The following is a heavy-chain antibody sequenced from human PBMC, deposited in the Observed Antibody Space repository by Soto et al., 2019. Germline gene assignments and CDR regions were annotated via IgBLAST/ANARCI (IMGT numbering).Heavy chain of an antibody. D-gene: IGHD2-2*01. CDR3: AKELVVVVPAARSMDV. V-gene: IGHV3-30*18. J-gene: IGHJ6*02. CDR1: GFTFSSYG. Sequence: GGSLRLSCAASGFTFSSYGMHWVRQAPGKGLEWVAVISYDGSNKYYADSVKGRFTISRDNSKNTLYLQMNSLRAEDTAVYYCAKELVVVVPAARSMDVWGQGTTVTRLL. CDR2: ISYDGSNK.